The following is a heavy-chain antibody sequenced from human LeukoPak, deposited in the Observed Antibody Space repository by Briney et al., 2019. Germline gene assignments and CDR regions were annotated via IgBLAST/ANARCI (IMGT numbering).Heavy chain of an antibody. CDR3: ARHGRIGGGSCYFYY. D-gene: IGHD2-15*01. V-gene: IGHV4-4*07. Sequence: SETLSLTCTVSGGSISSYYWSWIRQPAGKGLEWIGRIYISGSTNYNPSLKSRVTMSVDTSKNQFSLKLSSVTAADTAVYYCARHGRIGGGSCYFYYWGQGTLVTVSS. J-gene: IGHJ4*02. CDR1: GGSISSYY. CDR2: IYISGST.